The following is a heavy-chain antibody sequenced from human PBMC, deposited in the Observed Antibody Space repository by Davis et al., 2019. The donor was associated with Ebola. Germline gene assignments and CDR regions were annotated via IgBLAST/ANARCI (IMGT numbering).Heavy chain of an antibody. D-gene: IGHD3-22*01. J-gene: IGHJ4*02. CDR3: HPITMIDY. Sequence: GESLKISCAASGFTFSSYSMNWVRQAPGKGLEWVSSISSSSSYIYYADSVKGRFTISRDNAKNSLYLQMNSLRAEDTAVYYCHPITMIDYWGQGNLVTVSS. CDR1: GFTFSSYS. CDR2: ISSSSSYI. V-gene: IGHV3-21*01.